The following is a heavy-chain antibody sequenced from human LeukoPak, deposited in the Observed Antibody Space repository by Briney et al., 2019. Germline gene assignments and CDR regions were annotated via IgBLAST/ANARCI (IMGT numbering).Heavy chain of an antibody. Sequence: GASVKVSCKASGYTFTSYYMHWVRLAPGQGLEWMGIINPSGGSTSYAQKFQGRVTMTRDMSTSTVYMELSGLRSEDTAVYYCARGEGRDGYNTVGSYYFDYWAREPWSPSPQ. J-gene: IGHJ4*02. D-gene: IGHD5-24*01. V-gene: IGHV1-46*01. CDR3: ARGEGRDGYNTVGSYYFDY. CDR1: GYTFTSYY. CDR2: INPSGGST.